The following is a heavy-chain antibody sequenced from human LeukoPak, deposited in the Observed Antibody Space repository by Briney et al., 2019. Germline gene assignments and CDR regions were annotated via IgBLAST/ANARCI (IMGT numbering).Heavy chain of an antibody. CDR1: GFTFSSYG. CDR3: AKPTTGRESFLINY. V-gene: IGHV3-33*06. Sequence: GESLRISCVASGFTFSSYGMHWVRQAPGKGLEWVAVIWDDGSSKYYGDSVKGRFSVSRDNSRNTLYLQMNSLRADDTAVYFCAKPTTGRESFLINYWGQGTLVTVSS. CDR2: IWDDGSSK. J-gene: IGHJ4*02. D-gene: IGHD4-17*01.